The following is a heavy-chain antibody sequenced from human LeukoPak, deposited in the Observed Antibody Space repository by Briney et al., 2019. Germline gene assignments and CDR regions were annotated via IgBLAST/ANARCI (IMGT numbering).Heavy chain of an antibody. V-gene: IGHV4-59*08. D-gene: IGHD3/OR15-3a*01. CDR2: IYYSGST. CDR3: ARQTGSGLFILP. J-gene: IGHJ4*02. CDR1: GGSISSYY. Sequence: SETLSLTCTVSGGSISSYYWSWIRQPPGKGLEWIGYIYYSGSTNYNPSLKSRVTISVDTSNNQFSLRLTSVTAADTAVYYCARQTGSGLFILPGGQGTLVTVSS.